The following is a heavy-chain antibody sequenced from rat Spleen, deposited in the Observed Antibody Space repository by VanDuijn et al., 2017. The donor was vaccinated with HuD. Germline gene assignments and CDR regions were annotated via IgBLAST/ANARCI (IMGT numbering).Heavy chain of an antibody. CDR2: ISYDGYTT. D-gene: IGHD4-3*01. CDR1: GFTFSDHY. V-gene: IGHV5-20*01. CDR3: ARHNSGYGYFDY. Sequence: EVQLVESGGGLVQPGRSLKLSCAASGFTFSDHYMAWFRQAPTKGLEWVASISYDGYTTHYRDAAKGRFTLSRNIAKSSLYLQMYSLRSEDTATYYCARHNSGYGYFDYWGQGVMVTVSS. J-gene: IGHJ2*01.